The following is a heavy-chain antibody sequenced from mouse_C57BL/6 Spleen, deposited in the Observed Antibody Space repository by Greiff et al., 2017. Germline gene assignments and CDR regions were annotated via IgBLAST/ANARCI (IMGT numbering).Heavy chain of an antibody. CDR1: GYSFTGYF. Sequence: VHVKQSGPELVKPGDSVKISCKASGYSFTGYFMNWVMQSHGKSLEWIGRINPYNGDTFYNQKFKGKATLTVDKSSSTAHMELRSLTSEDSAVYYCAREDDYDGGLAYWGQGTLVTVSA. J-gene: IGHJ3*01. D-gene: IGHD2-4*01. CDR3: AREDDYDGGLAY. CDR2: INPYNGDT. V-gene: IGHV1-20*01.